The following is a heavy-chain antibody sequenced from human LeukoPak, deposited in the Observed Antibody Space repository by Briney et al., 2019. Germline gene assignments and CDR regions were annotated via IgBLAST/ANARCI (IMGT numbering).Heavy chain of an antibody. J-gene: IGHJ3*02. CDR2: ISSSSSYI. Sequence: GGSLRLSCAASGFTFSCYSMNWVRQAPGKGLEWVSSISSSSSYIYYADSVKGRFTISRDNAKNSLYLQMNSLRAEDTAVYYCASVVVIATPHDAFDIWGQGTMVTVSS. CDR3: ASVVVIATPHDAFDI. CDR1: GFTFSCYS. D-gene: IGHD2-21*01. V-gene: IGHV3-21*01.